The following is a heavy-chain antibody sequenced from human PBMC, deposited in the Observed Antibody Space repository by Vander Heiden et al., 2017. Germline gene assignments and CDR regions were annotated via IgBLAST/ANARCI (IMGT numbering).Heavy chain of an antibody. CDR1: GFTFITYW. D-gene: IGHD1-20*01. CDR3: ARDRSFRNWNTYYYYGMDV. CDR2: IKQDGSEK. Sequence: EVQLVESGGGLVQPGGSLRLSCAASGFTFITYWMGWVRQAPGKGLEWVANIKQDGSEKYYVDSVKGRFTISRDNAKNSLYLQMNSLRAEDTAVYYCARDRSFRNWNTYYYYGMDVWGQGTTVTVSS. V-gene: IGHV3-7*01. J-gene: IGHJ6*02.